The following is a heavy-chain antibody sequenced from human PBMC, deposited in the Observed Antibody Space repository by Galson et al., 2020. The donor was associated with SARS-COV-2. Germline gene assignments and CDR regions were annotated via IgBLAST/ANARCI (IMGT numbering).Heavy chain of an antibody. D-gene: IGHD3-22*01. CDR2: VYPSGTT. CDR3: ARQGVNMIVLVTVPGWYFDL. CDR1: GYSVSTTNS. V-gene: IGHV4-38-2*02. Sequence: SETLSLTCTVSGYSVSTTNSWGWVRQPPGRALEWIGSVYPSGTTYYNPSLKSRVTISVDTSKNQFSLTLDSVTAADTALYYCARQGVNMIVLVTVPGWYFDLWGRGTLVTVSS. J-gene: IGHJ2*01.